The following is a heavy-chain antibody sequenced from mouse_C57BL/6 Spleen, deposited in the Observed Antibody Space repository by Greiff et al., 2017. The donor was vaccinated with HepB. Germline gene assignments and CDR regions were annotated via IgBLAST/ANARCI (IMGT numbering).Heavy chain of an antibody. D-gene: IGHD1-1*01. Sequence: VQLQQSGPELVKPGASVKISCKASGYAFSSSWMNWVKQRPGKGLEWIGRIYPGDGDTNYNGKFKGKATLTADKSSSTAYMQLSSLTSEDSAVYFCASRGSSSGYFDYWGQGTTLTVSS. CDR3: ASRGSSSGYFDY. CDR1: GYAFSSSW. V-gene: IGHV1-82*01. J-gene: IGHJ2*01. CDR2: IYPGDGDT.